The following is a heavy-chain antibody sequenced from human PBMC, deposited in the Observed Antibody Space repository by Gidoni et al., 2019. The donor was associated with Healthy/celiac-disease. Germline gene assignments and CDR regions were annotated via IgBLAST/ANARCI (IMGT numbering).Heavy chain of an antibody. CDR1: GFTFSSYG. J-gene: IGHJ4*02. CDR3: ARVYSDYYDSSGVGY. D-gene: IGHD3-22*01. V-gene: IGHV3-33*01. Sequence: QVQLVESGGGVVQPGRSLRLSCAASGFTFSSYGMHWVRQAPGTGLEWVAVIWYDGSNKYYADSVKGRFTISRDNSKNTLYLQMNSRRAEDTAVYYCARVYSDYYDSSGVGYWGQGTLVTVSS. CDR2: IWYDGSNK.